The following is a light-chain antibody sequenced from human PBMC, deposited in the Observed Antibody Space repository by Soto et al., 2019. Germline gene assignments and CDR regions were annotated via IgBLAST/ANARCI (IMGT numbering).Light chain of an antibody. V-gene: IGKV3-11*01. CDR2: DAS. CDR3: QQRSNWPPT. Sequence: EIVLTQSPATLSLSPGERATLSCRASQSVSSYLGWYQQKPGQAPRLLIYDASNRATGTPARFSGSGSGTDFTLTISSLEPEDVAVYYCQQRSNWPPTFGQGTRLEIK. J-gene: IGKJ5*01. CDR1: QSVSSY.